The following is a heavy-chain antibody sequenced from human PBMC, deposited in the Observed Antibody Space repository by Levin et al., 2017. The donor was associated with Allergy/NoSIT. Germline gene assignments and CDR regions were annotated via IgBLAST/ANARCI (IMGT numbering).Heavy chain of an antibody. CDR1: GVTFRSYA. J-gene: IGHJ1*01. CDR2: IIPIFGTA. D-gene: IGHD3-22*01. CDR3: ASPYERSAYYIFGH. Sequence: SVKVSCKASGVTFRSYAISWVRQQAPGQGLEWMGGIIPIFGTANYAQKFQGRVTITADDSTSTVYMELSSLRSEDTAVYYCASPYERSAYYIFGHWGQGTLVTVSS. V-gene: IGHV1-69*13.